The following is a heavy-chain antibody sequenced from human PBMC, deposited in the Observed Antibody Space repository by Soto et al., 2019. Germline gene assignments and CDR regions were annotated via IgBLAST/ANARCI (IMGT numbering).Heavy chain of an antibody. CDR1: GGSFSGYY. CDR3: ARGVDNWNFYWFDP. D-gene: IGHD1-7*01. Sequence: SETLSLTCAVYGGSFSGYYWSWIRQPPGKGLEWIGEINHSGSTNYNPSLKSRVTISVDTSKNQFSLKLSSVTAADTAVYYCARGVDNWNFYWFDPWGQGTLVTVSS. CDR2: INHSGST. V-gene: IGHV4-34*01. J-gene: IGHJ5*02.